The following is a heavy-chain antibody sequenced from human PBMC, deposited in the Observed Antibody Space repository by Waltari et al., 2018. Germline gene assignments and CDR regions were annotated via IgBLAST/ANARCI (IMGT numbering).Heavy chain of an antibody. V-gene: IGHV1-2*06. CDR3: ASHVGLAYCGGDCYSFSH. CDR1: GYTFTGYY. D-gene: IGHD2-21*01. J-gene: IGHJ4*02. Sequence: QVQLVQSGAEVKKPGASVKVSCKASGYTFTGYYMHWVRQAPGQGLEWMGRINPNSGGTNYAQNFQVRVTMTRDTSISTAYMELSRLRSDDTAVYYCASHVGLAYCGGDCYSFSHWGQGTLVTVSS. CDR2: INPNSGGT.